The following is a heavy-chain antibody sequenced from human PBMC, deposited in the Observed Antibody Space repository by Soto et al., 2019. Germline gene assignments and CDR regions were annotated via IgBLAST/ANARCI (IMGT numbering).Heavy chain of an antibody. D-gene: IGHD1-26*01. CDR1: GDSVSSNSAT. Sequence: SQTLSLTCAISGDSVSSNSATWDWIRQSPSRGLEWLGRTYYTSRWHNDYAVSVESRITISPDTSKNQFSLQLNSVSPEDTAVYFCAGGPSLSGSFFDSWGQGTLVTVSS. CDR3: AGGPSLSGSFFDS. V-gene: IGHV6-1*01. J-gene: IGHJ4*02. CDR2: TYYTSRWHN.